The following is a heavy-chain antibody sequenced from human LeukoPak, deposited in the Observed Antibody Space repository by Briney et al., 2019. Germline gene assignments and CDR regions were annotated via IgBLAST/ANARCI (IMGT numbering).Heavy chain of an antibody. D-gene: IGHD1-20*01. V-gene: IGHV4-39*07. Sequence: PSETLSLTCTVSGGSISSSSYYWGWIRQPPGKGLEWIGSIYYSGSTYYNPSLKSRVTISVDTSKNQFSLKLSSVTAADTAVYYCARTLTGTEQFDYWGQGTLVTVSS. CDR2: IYYSGST. J-gene: IGHJ4*02. CDR3: ARTLTGTEQFDY. CDR1: GGSISSSSYY.